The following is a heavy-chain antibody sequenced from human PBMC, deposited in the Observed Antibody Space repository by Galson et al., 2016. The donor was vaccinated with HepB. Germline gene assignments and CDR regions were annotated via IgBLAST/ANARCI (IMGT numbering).Heavy chain of an antibody. Sequence: SLRLSCAASGFILSVYNMNWARQAPGKGLERIAWITSSSDTMYYADSVKGRFTISRDNAKNSLYLEMNSLRDEDTAVYYCARDDYFRLGYWGQGTLVTVSS. CDR2: ITSSSDTM. CDR1: GFILSVYN. D-gene: IGHD3-16*01. J-gene: IGHJ4*02. CDR3: ARDDYFRLGY. V-gene: IGHV3-48*02.